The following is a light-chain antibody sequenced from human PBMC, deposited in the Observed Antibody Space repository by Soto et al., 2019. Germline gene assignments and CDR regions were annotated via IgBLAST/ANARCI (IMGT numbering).Light chain of an antibody. Sequence: QSALTQSASVSGSPGQSITISCTGTSNDIGGYAYVSWYQQHPGKAPKLMIYEVSYRPSGVSNRFSGSKSGNTASLTISGLQAEDEADYYCSSYTSSSSVVFGGGTKLTVL. J-gene: IGLJ2*01. CDR2: EVS. V-gene: IGLV2-14*01. CDR1: SNDIGGYAY. CDR3: SSYTSSSSVV.